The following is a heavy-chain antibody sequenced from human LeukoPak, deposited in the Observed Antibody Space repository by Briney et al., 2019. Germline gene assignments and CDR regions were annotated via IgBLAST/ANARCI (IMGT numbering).Heavy chain of an antibody. V-gene: IGHV4-34*01. Sequence: PSETLSLTCAVYGGSFSGYYWSWIRQPPGKGLEWIGEINHSGSTNYNPSLKSRVTISVDTSKNQFSLKLSSVTAADTAVYYCARDLYGGPNYWGQGTLVTVSS. CDR1: GGSFSGYY. J-gene: IGHJ4*02. D-gene: IGHD4-23*01. CDR3: ARDLYGGPNY. CDR2: INHSGST.